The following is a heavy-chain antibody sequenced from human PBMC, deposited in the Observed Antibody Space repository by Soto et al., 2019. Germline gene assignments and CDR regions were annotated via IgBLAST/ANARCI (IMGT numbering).Heavy chain of an antibody. J-gene: IGHJ4*02. V-gene: IGHV3-74*01. D-gene: IGHD3-10*01. CDR2: TNEDGSTI. Sequence: EVQLVESGGGLVQPGGSLRLSCAASGFTFSSFWMHWVRQAPGKGLEWVSRTNEDGSTINYADSVKGRFTISRDNAKNTLYLEMNSLRVEDTAVYYCVASGLSFDYWGQGTLVTVSS. CDR3: VASGLSFDY. CDR1: GFTFSSFW.